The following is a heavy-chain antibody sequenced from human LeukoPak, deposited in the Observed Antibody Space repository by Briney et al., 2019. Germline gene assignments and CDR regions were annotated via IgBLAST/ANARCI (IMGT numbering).Heavy chain of an antibody. CDR1: GDSISGDY. Sequence: SETLSLTCTVSGDSISGDYWSWIRQSPGKGLEWIGYFHHTAGTRYNPSLQSRVTISIDTSRNHFSLKLNSLSAADTAVYFCARLLDYDSSGDLDTFDIWGQGTVVTVSS. D-gene: IGHD3-22*01. CDR3: ARLLDYDSSGDLDTFDI. J-gene: IGHJ3*02. V-gene: IGHV4-59*08. CDR2: FHHTAGT.